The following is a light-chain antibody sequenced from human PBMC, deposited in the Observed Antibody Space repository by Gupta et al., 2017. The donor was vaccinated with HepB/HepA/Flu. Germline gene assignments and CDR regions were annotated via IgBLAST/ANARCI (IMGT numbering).Light chain of an antibody. CDR2: EAS. V-gene: IGKV1-5*03. CDR3: QQYNNYSIT. J-gene: IGKJ5*01. CDR1: QNINKW. Sequence: DIQVTQFPSTQSASIGDRVTITCRASQNINKWLAWYQQKPEKAPRLLVYEASALKTDVPSRFSDSGSGTEFTLTINSLQADDFATYYCQQYNNYSITFGQGTRLEI.